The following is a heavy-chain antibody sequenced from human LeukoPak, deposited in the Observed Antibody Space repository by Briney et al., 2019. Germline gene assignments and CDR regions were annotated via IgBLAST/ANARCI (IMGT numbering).Heavy chain of an antibody. D-gene: IGHD2-15*01. Sequence: SETLSLTCAVYGGSISSYYWSWIRQPPGKGLEWIGYIYYSGSTNYNPSLKSRVTISVDTSKNQFSLKLSSATAADTAVYYCARDFINCSGGSCYHDAFDIWGQGTMVTVSS. J-gene: IGHJ3*02. CDR3: ARDFINCSGGSCYHDAFDI. CDR2: IYYSGST. CDR1: GGSISSYY. V-gene: IGHV4-59*01.